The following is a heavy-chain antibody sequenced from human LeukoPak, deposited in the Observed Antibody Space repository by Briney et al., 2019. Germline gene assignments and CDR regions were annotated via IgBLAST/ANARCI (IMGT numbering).Heavy chain of an antibody. CDR3: ARDRDSSGWFDY. Sequence: GGSLILSCAASGFTFSSYGMHWVRQAPGKGLEWVAVIWYDGSNKYYADSVKGRFTISRDNSKNTLYLQMNSLRAEDTAVYYCARDRDSSGWFDYWGQGTLVTVSS. CDR2: IWYDGSNK. CDR1: GFTFSSYG. D-gene: IGHD6-19*01. J-gene: IGHJ4*02. V-gene: IGHV3-33*01.